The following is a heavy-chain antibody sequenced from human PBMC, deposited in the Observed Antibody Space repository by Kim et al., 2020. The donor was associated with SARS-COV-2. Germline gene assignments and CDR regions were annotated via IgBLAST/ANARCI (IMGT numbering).Heavy chain of an antibody. V-gene: IGHV1-69*13. CDR3: ARGPITMIRGDIIMNWFDP. CDR2: IIPIFGTA. Sequence: SVKVSCKAPGGTFRIYGISWVRQAPGQGLEWMGGIIPIFGTANYTQKFQGRLTITADESTSTAYMELSSLRLEDTAVYYCARGPITMIRGDIIMNWFDPWGQGTLVTVSS. D-gene: IGHD3-10*01. CDR1: GGTFRIYG. J-gene: IGHJ5*02.